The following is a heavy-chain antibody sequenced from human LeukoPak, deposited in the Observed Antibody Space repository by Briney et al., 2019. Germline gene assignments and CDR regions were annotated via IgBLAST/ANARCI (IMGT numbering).Heavy chain of an antibody. Sequence: SEPLSLTCTVSGGYISSYYWSWIRQPPGKGLAWIGYIYYSGSTNYNPSLKSRVTISVDTSKTQFSLKLSSVTAADTAVYYCARVGYSYGHFDYWGQGTLVTVSS. CDR3: ARVGYSYGHFDY. J-gene: IGHJ4*02. CDR2: IYYSGST. D-gene: IGHD5-18*01. V-gene: IGHV4-59*01. CDR1: GGYISSYY.